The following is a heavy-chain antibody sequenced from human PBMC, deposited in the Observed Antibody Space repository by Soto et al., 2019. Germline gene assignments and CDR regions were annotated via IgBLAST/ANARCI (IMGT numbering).Heavy chain of an antibody. J-gene: IGHJ6*02. V-gene: IGHV5-10-1*01. CDR2: IDPSDSQT. D-gene: IGHD2-2*01. CDR1: GYSFAGYW. CDR3: ARLNQLQPSCGMDV. Sequence: GESLKISCKGSGYSFAGYWITWVRQKPGKGLEWMGRIDPSDSQTYYSPSFRGHVTISVTKSITTVFLQWSSLKASDTAIYYCARLNQLQPSCGMDVSGQVTTVAFSS.